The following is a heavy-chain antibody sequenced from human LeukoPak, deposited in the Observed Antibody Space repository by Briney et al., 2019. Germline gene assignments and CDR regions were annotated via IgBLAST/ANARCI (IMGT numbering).Heavy chain of an antibody. CDR3: AAVPNANAWYWDDAFDI. D-gene: IGHD2-8*02. CDR2: IFVCSGNT. CDR1: GFTFTTSA. V-gene: IGHV1-58*01. J-gene: IGHJ3*02. Sequence: GTSVKVSCKASGFTFTTSAVQWVRQARGQRLEWIGRIFVCSGNTDHAQKFQGRLTITRDISTSTAYMELRSLTSDDMAVYYCAAVPNANAWYWDDAFDIWGQGTMVTVSS.